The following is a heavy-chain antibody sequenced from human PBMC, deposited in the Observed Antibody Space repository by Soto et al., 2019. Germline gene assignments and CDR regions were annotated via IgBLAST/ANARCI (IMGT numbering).Heavy chain of an antibody. CDR3: ARPVASYYHYYGMDV. CDR2: ISSSSSYT. J-gene: IGHJ6*02. CDR1: GFTFSDYY. Sequence: PGGSLRLSCAASGFTFSDYYMSWIRQAPGKGLEWVSYISSSSSYTNYADSVKGRFTISRDNAKNSLYLQMNSLRAEDTAVYYCARPVASYYHYYGMDVWGQGTTVTVSS. V-gene: IGHV3-11*06. D-gene: IGHD2-21*01.